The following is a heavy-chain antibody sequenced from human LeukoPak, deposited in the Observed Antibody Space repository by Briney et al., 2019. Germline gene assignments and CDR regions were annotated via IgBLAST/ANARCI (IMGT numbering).Heavy chain of an antibody. D-gene: IGHD4-11*01. J-gene: IGHJ4*02. CDR2: IHHSVGT. Sequence: SGTLSLTCAVSGGFISNGNWWGWFRQSPGKGLEWIGEIHHSVGTNYSPSLKSRNAISMDQSKNQFSLNVTSVTAADTAMYYCARKGPVTIADYWGRGILVTVSS. CDR3: ARKGPVTIADY. V-gene: IGHV4-4*02. CDR1: GGFISNGNW.